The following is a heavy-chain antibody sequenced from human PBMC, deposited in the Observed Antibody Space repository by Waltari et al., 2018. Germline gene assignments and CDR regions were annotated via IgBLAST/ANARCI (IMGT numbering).Heavy chain of an antibody. CDR1: GFTFRSYS. Sequence: EVQLVEFGGGLVKPGGSLRLSCAASGFTFRSYSMNWVGQAPGGGLEWVSSISSSAGYLYYADSVKGRFTISRDNAKNSLYLQMNSLRAEDTAIYYCARLYSSAWHGDWGQGTLVTVSS. CDR3: ARLYSSAWHGD. J-gene: IGHJ4*02. V-gene: IGHV3-21*01. CDR2: ISSSAGYL. D-gene: IGHD6-19*01.